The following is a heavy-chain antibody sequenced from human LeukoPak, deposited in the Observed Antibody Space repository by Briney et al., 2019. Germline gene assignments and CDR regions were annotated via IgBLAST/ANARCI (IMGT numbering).Heavy chain of an antibody. Sequence: GGSLRLSCAASGFTFSSYSMNWVRQAPGKGLEWGSYISGSSSTIYYVDSVKGRFTISRDNAKNSLYLQMNSLRAEDTAVYYCARGKYYDFWSGFRPQNHYYYYYGMDVWGQGTTVTVSS. J-gene: IGHJ6*02. CDR1: GFTFSSYS. CDR2: ISGSSSTI. V-gene: IGHV3-48*04. D-gene: IGHD3-3*01. CDR3: ARGKYYDFWSGFRPQNHYYYYYGMDV.